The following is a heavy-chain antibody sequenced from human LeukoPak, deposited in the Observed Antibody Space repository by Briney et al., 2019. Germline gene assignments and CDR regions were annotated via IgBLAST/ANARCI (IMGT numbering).Heavy chain of an antibody. CDR2: VSSDGGIK. Sequence: PGGSLRLSCVVSGFTFTNYVVHWVRQAPGKALEWVTLVSSDGGIKYYADSVKGRFSVSRDISKNTLYLQMNSLRVDDTAVYYCARDSETTPIHVLGYWGQGTLVTVSS. CDR3: ARDSETTPIHVLGY. V-gene: IGHV3-30-3*01. D-gene: IGHD2-15*01. CDR1: GFTFTNYV. J-gene: IGHJ4*02.